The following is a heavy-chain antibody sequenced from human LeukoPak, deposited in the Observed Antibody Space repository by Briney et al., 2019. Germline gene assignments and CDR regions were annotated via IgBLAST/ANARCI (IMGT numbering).Heavy chain of an antibody. V-gene: IGHV3-7*01. CDR3: ARDAFGDFSY. J-gene: IGHJ4*02. Sequence: GGSLRLCCVASGLSFGSYWVDWVRQAPGKGLDWVANIRKDGGDIHYVDSVKGRFTISRDNAKNSVYLQMHSLRAEDTAMYYCARDAFGDFSYWGQGILVTVSS. D-gene: IGHD3-10*01. CDR2: IRKDGGDI. CDR1: GLSFGSYW.